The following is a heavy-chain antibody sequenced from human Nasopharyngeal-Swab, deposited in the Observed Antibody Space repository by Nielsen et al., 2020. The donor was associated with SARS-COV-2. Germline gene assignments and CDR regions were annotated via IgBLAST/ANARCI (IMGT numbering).Heavy chain of an antibody. D-gene: IGHD6-6*01. CDR2: INDRGSG. V-gene: IGHV4-34*01. Sequence: SETLSLTCVVFGGTLNGFHWKWIRQTPGKGLEWIGEINDRGSGNYNPSLRSRVTISVDTSKNQFSLKLSSVTAADTAVYYWARGPYSSSSGVTGRYFDYWGQGTLVTVSS. J-gene: IGHJ4*02. CDR1: GGTLNGFH. CDR3: ARGPYSSSSGVTGRYFDY.